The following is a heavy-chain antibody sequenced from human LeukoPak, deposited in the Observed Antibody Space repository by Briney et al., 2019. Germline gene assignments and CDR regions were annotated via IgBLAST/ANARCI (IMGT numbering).Heavy chain of an antibody. CDR2: INPNSGGT. CDR3: ARAPYYYGSGSQTGDDWFDS. D-gene: IGHD3-10*01. Sequence: ASVKVSCKASGYTFTGYYMHWVRQAPGQGLEWMGWINPNSGGTNYAQKFQGRVTMTRDTSISTAYMELSRLRSDDTAVYYCARAPYYYGSGSQTGDDWFDSWGQGTLVTVSS. J-gene: IGHJ5*01. V-gene: IGHV1-2*02. CDR1: GYTFTGYY.